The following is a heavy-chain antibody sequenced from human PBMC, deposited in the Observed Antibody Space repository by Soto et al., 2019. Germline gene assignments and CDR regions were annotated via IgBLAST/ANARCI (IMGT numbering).Heavy chain of an antibody. CDR1: WGSIISLGYC. J-gene: IGHJ4*02. V-gene: IGHV4-31*02. CDR2: IYYSEST. Sequence: PSETLSLTWTVAWGSIISLGYCWSWIRQHPGKGLEWIGYIYYSESTYYNPSLKSRVTISVDTSKNQFSLKLSSVTAADTAVYYCARDQAIGGSSYWGQGTLVTVSS. CDR3: ARDQAIGGSSY. D-gene: IGHD1-26*01.